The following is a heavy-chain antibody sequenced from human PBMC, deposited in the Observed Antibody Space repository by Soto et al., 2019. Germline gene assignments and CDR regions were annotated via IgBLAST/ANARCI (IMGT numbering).Heavy chain of an antibody. CDR1: GFTFSSYW. D-gene: IGHD2-2*01. Sequence: EVQLVESGGGLVQPGGSLRLSCAASGFTFSSYWMSWDRQAPGKGLEWVANIKQDGSEKYYVDSVKGRFTISRDNAKNSLYLQMNSLRAEDTAVYYCARLGGDIVVVPAAMREYYYYYGMDVWGQGTTVTVSS. CDR2: IKQDGSEK. V-gene: IGHV3-7*01. CDR3: ARLGGDIVVVPAAMREYYYYYGMDV. J-gene: IGHJ6*02.